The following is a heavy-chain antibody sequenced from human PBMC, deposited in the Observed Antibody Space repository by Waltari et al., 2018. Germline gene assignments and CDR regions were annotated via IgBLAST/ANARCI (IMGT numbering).Heavy chain of an antibody. J-gene: IGHJ4*02. Sequence: QVQLVQSGAEVKKPGFSVKVSCKASGGTFSSYTITWVRQAPGQGLEWMGGIIPFFGTANYAQKFQGRVSITADESTSTAYMELSSLTSEDTAVYYCAGHEGSLYYFDYWGQGTPVTVSS. CDR1: GGTFSSYT. V-gene: IGHV1-69*01. CDR2: IIPFFGTA. D-gene: IGHD3-10*01. CDR3: AGHEGSLYYFDY.